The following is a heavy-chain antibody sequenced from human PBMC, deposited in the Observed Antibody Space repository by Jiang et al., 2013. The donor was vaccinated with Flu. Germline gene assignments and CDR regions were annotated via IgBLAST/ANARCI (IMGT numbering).Heavy chain of an antibody. CDR2: INPNSGGT. Sequence: KASGYTFTGYYMHWVRQAPGQGLEWMGWINPNSGGTNYAQKFQGRVTMTRDTSISTAYMELSRLRSDDTAVYYCAREALAVAGGFDYWGQGTLVTVSS. J-gene: IGHJ4*02. D-gene: IGHD6-19*01. CDR1: GYTFTGYY. CDR3: AREALAVAGGFDY. V-gene: IGHV1-2*02.